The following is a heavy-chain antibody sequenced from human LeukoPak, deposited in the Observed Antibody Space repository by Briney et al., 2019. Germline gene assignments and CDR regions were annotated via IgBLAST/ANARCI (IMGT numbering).Heavy chain of an antibody. CDR2: ISYTGST. CDR1: GGSIGGDH. V-gene: IGHV4-59*08. CDR3: ARAVTGTSMVDY. D-gene: IGHD6-19*01. J-gene: IGHJ4*02. Sequence: SETLSLTCTISGGSIGGDHWSWIRQAPGKGLEWIGYISYTGSTSYNPSLRNRVTISLHASENQFSLRLTSVTAADTAVYYCARAVTGTSMVDYWGQGTLVAVSS.